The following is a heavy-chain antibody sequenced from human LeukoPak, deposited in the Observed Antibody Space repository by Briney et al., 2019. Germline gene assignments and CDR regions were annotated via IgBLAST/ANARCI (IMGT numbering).Heavy chain of an antibody. CDR3: ARVSGYDWESFYDY. CDR1: GGSISSYY. D-gene: IGHD5-12*01. J-gene: IGHJ4*02. CDR2: IYYSGST. V-gene: IGHV4-59*01. Sequence: SETLSLTGTVSGGSISSYYWSWLRQPPGKGLEWIGYIYYSGSTNYNPSLKSRVTISVDTSKNQFSLKLNSVTAADTAVYYCARVSGYDWESFYDYGGQGTLVTVSA.